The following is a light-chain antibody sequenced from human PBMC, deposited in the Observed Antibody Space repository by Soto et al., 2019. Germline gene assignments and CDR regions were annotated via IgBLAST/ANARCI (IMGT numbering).Light chain of an antibody. V-gene: IGLV1-44*01. Sequence: QSVLTQPPSASGTPGQRVTISCSGSNSNIGSHTVNWYQQLPGTAPKLLIYSNSQRPLGVPVRFSGSKSGTSASLDISGLQSEDEADYYCASWDDNLQVFGLGTKLTVL. CDR3: ASWDDNLQV. CDR2: SNS. J-gene: IGLJ1*01. CDR1: NSNIGSHT.